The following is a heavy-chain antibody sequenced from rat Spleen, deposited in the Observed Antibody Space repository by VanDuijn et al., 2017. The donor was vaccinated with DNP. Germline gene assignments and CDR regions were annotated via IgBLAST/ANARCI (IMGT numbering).Heavy chain of an antibody. V-gene: IGHV5S13*01. D-gene: IGHD1-2*01. J-gene: IGHJ3*01. CDR1: EFTFSKSD. Sequence: EVQLVESGGGLVQPGGSLKLSCAASEFTFSKSDVAWVRQAPTRGLEWVASISPSGANIYYRDSVRGRFTISRNNAKNTLYLQMDSLRSEDTATYYCATSTGAYWGQGTLVTVSS. CDR3: ATSTGAY. CDR2: ISPSGANI.